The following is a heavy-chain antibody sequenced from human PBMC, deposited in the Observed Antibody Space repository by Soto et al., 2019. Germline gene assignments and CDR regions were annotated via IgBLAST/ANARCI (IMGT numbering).Heavy chain of an antibody. CDR3: ARVEYYGDYYGHFDY. D-gene: IGHD4-17*01. CDR2: ISAYNGNT. J-gene: IGHJ4*02. Sequence: GASVKVSCKASGYTFTSYGSSWVRQAPGQGLEWMGWISAYNGNTNYAQKLQGRVTMTTDTSTSTAYMELRSLRSDDTAVYYCARVEYYGDYYGHFDYWGQGTLVTVSS. V-gene: IGHV1-18*01. CDR1: GYTFTSYG.